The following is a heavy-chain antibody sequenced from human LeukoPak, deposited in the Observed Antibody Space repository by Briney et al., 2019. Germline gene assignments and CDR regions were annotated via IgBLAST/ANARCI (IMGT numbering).Heavy chain of an antibody. V-gene: IGHV5-51*01. CDR2: IYPGDSDT. CDR1: GYSFIGYW. Sequence: GESLKISCKGSGYSFIGYWIVWVRQMPGKGLEWMGIIYPGDSDTRYSPSFQGQVTISADKSISTAYLQWSSLKASDTAMYYCARHARYCSNGVCYVDYWGQGTLVTVSS. CDR3: ARHARYCSNGVCYVDY. D-gene: IGHD2-8*01. J-gene: IGHJ4*02.